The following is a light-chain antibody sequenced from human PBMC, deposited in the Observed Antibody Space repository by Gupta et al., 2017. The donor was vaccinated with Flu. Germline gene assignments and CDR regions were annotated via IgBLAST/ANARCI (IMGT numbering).Light chain of an antibody. CDR1: QSVSSN. CDR3: QQYNNWPPLT. V-gene: IGKV3-15*01. CDR2: GAY. J-gene: IGKJ4*01. Sequence: ERATLSCRASQSVSSNLAWYQQKPGQPPRLLIYGAYTRETGIPARFSGSGSGTEFTLTISSLQSEDFAVYYCQQYNNWPPLTFGGGTKVEIK.